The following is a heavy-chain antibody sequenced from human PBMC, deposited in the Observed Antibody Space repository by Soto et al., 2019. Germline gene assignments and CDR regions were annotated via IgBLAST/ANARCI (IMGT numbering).Heavy chain of an antibody. V-gene: IGHV1-46*01. Sequence: GASVKVSCKASGYTFTSYYMHWVRQAPGQGLEWMGIINPIGGSTSYAQKFQGRVTMTRDTSTSTVYMELSSLRSEDTAVYYCARVSVLVPAAMRTTNYYYYYYMDVWGKGTTVTVSS. J-gene: IGHJ6*03. CDR2: INPIGGST. D-gene: IGHD2-2*01. CDR1: GYTFTSYY. CDR3: ARVSVLVPAAMRTTNYYYYYYMDV.